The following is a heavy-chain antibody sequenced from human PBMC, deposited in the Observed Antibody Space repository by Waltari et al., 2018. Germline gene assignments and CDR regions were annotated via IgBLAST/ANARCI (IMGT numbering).Heavy chain of an antibody. J-gene: IGHJ4*02. CDR3: ARGLRPFDY. Sequence: SSYWMSWVRQAPGKGLEWVANIKQDGSEKYYVDSVKGRFTISRDNAKNSLYLQMNSLRAEDTAVYYCARGLRPFDYWGQGTLVTVSS. V-gene: IGHV3-7*04. CDR1: SSYW. D-gene: IGHD5-12*01. CDR2: IKQDGSEK.